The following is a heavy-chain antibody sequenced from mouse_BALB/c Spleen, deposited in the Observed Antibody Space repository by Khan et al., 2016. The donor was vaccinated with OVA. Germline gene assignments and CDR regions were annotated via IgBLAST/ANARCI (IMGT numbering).Heavy chain of an antibody. CDR1: GYTFTNYW. CDR3: ARWATWYFDV. V-gene: IGHV1-63*02. J-gene: IGHJ1*01. CDR2: IYPGGYYT. D-gene: IGHD3-1*01. Sequence: VQLQQSGGEVVRPGTSVKISCKASGYTFTNYWLGWVRQRPGHGLEWIGDIYPGGYYTNYNEQLKGKSTLTVDTSSSTANMQLSSLTSEDSAVYFCARWATWYFDVWGAGTTVTVSS.